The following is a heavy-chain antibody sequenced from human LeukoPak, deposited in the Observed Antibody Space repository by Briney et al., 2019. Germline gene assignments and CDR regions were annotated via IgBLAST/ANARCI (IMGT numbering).Heavy chain of an antibody. V-gene: IGHV4-59*01. CDR1: GGSISSYY. Sequence: SETLSLTCTVSGGSISSYYWSWIRQPPGKGLEWIGYIYYSGSTNYNPSLKSRVTISVDMSKNQFSLKLSSVTAADTAVYYCARDRVEDSSGFNWFDPWGQGTLVTVSS. J-gene: IGHJ5*02. CDR3: ARDRVEDSSGFNWFDP. CDR2: IYYSGST. D-gene: IGHD3-22*01.